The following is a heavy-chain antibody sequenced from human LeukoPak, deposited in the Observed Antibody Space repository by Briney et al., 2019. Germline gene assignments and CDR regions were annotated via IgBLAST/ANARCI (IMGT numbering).Heavy chain of an antibody. J-gene: IGHJ4*02. CDR3: AREPLYPMVDY. Sequence: PSETLSLTCTVSGGSISSGDYYWSWIRQPPGKGLEWIGYIYYSGSTYYNPSLKSRVTISVDTSKIQFSLKLSSVTAADTAVYYCAREPLYPMVDYWGQGTLVTVSS. V-gene: IGHV4-30-4*08. CDR1: GGSISSGDYY. CDR2: IYYSGST. D-gene: IGHD3-3*01.